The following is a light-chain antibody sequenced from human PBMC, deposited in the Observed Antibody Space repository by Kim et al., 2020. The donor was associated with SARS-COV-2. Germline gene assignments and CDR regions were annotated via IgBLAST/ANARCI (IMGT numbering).Light chain of an antibody. CDR2: GAS. J-gene: IGKJ4*01. CDR3: QQYDMSPLT. V-gene: IGKV3-20*01. CDR1: QSVSSSY. Sequence: EIVLTQSPGTLSLSPGERATLSCRASQSVSSSYLAWYQQKPGQAPRLLIYGASSMATGIPDRFSGSESGTEFTLTISRLEPEDFAVYYCQQYDMSPLTFGGGTKVDIK.